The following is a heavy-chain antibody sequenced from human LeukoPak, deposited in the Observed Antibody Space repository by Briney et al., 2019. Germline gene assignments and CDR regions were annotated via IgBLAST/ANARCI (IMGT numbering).Heavy chain of an antibody. V-gene: IGHV1-2*02. Sequence: ASVKVSCKASGYTFTGYYMHWVRQAPGQGLEWMGWINPNSGGTNYAQKFQGRVTMTRDTSISTAYMELSRLRSDDTAVYYCARPSDAYSSGWGSFDYWGQGTLVTVSS. CDR3: ARPSDAYSSGWGSFDY. D-gene: IGHD6-19*01. CDR2: INPNSGGT. J-gene: IGHJ4*02. CDR1: GYTFTGYY.